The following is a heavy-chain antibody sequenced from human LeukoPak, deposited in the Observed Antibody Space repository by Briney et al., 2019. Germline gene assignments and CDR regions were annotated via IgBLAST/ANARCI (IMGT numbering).Heavy chain of an antibody. V-gene: IGHV1-8*03. J-gene: IGHJ1*01. CDR3: ATRRAYCSSTSCYAGDEYFQH. CDR1: GYTFSNYD. Sequence: ASVKVSCKASGYTFSNYDVNWVRQTTGQGLEWMGWMNPNSGNTGYAQKFQGRVTITRNTSISTAYMELSSLRSEDTAVYYCATRRAYCSSTSCYAGDEYFQHWGQGTLVTVSS. CDR2: MNPNSGNT. D-gene: IGHD2-2*01.